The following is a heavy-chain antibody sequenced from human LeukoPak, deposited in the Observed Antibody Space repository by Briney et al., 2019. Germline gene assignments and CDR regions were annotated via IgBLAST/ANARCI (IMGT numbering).Heavy chain of an antibody. V-gene: IGHV3-30*18. Sequence: GRSVRLSCAGPGFTFSSYGMHWVRQAPGKGLEWVAVISYDGSNKYYADSVKGRFTISRDNSKNTLYLQMNSLRAEDTAVYYCAKEDGDYPFDYWGQGTLVTVSS. CDR1: GFTFSSYG. D-gene: IGHD4-17*01. CDR3: AKEDGDYPFDY. CDR2: ISYDGSNK. J-gene: IGHJ4*02.